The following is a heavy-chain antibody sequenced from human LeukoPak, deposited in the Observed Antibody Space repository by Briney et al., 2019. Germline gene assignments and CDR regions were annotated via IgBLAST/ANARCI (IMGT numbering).Heavy chain of an antibody. J-gene: IGHJ4*02. CDR1: GFTFNNAW. Sequence: GGPLRLSCAASGFTFNNAWMSWVRQAPGKGLEWVGRIKSKTDGGTTGYAAPVKGRFTISRDDSKNTLYLQMDSLKTEDTAVYYCTGNYYGSGSYADFDYWGQGTLVTVSS. CDR3: TGNYYGSGSYADFDY. D-gene: IGHD3-10*01. V-gene: IGHV3-15*01. CDR2: IKSKTDGGTT.